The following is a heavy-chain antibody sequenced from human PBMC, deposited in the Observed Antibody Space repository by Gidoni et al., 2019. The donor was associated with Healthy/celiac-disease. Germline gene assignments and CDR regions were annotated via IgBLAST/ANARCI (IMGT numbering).Heavy chain of an antibody. D-gene: IGHD3-10*01. CDR3: ARGAPVKRESPKWYGY. J-gene: IGHJ4*02. Sequence: QVQLQQWGAGLLKPSETMSLTCAVYGGSFSGYYWSWIRQPPGKGLEWIGEINHSVSNNYNPSLKSRVTISVDTSKNQFSLKLSSVTAADTAVYYCARGAPVKRESPKWYGYWGQGTLVTVSS. V-gene: IGHV4-34*01. CDR1: GGSFSGYY. CDR2: INHSVSN.